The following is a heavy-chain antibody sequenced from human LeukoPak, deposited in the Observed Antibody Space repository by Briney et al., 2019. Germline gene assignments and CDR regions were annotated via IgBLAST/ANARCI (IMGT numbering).Heavy chain of an antibody. V-gene: IGHV4-59*01. D-gene: IGHD2/OR15-2a*01. CDR2: IYYSGST. CDR3: AGGQYWRYYYMDV. CDR1: GGSISSYY. J-gene: IGHJ6*03. Sequence: PSETLSLTCTVSGGSISSYYWSWIRQPPGKGLEWIGYIYYSGSTNYNPSLKSRVTISVDTSKNQFSLKLSSVTAADTAVYYCAGGQYWRYYYMDVWGKGTTVTISS.